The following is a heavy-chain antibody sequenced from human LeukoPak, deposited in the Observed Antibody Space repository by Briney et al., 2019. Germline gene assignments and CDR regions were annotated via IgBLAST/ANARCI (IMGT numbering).Heavy chain of an antibody. D-gene: IGHD6-13*01. Sequence: SETLSLTCTVSGGSISSYYWSWIRQPPGKGLEWIGYIYYSGSTNYNPSLKSRVTISVDTSKNQFPLKLSSVTAADTAVYYCARIYSSSWPDYWGQGTLVTVSS. CDR3: ARIYSSSWPDY. J-gene: IGHJ4*02. CDR1: GGSISSYY. V-gene: IGHV4-59*12. CDR2: IYYSGST.